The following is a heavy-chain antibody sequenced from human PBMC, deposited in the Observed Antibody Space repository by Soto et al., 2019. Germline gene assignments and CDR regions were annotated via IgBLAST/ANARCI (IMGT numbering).Heavy chain of an antibody. Sequence: PGGSLRLSCAASGFTFSSYSMNWVRQAPGKGLEWVSSISSSSSYIYYADSVKGRFTISRDNAKNSLYLQMNSLGAEDTAVYYCARDPYDILTGYYKNAFDIWGQGTMVTVSS. V-gene: IGHV3-21*01. CDR1: GFTFSSYS. CDR3: ARDPYDILTGYYKNAFDI. CDR2: ISSSSSYI. D-gene: IGHD3-9*01. J-gene: IGHJ3*02.